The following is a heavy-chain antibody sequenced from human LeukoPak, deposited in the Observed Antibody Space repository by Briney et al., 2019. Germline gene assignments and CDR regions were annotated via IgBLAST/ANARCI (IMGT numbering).Heavy chain of an antibody. D-gene: IGHD2-2*01. Sequence: ASVKVSCKASGYTFTGYYMHWVRQAPGQGLEWMGWINPNSGGTNYAQKFQGRVTMTRDTSISTAYMELSRLRSDDTAVYYCAREDCSSTSCYRGANFDYWGQGTLVTVSS. J-gene: IGHJ4*02. V-gene: IGHV1-2*02. CDR1: GYTFTGYY. CDR3: AREDCSSTSCYRGANFDY. CDR2: INPNSGGT.